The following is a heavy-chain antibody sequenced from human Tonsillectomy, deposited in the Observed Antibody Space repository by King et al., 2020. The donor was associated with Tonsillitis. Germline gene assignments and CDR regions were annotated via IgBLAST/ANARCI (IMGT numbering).Heavy chain of an antibody. V-gene: IGHV3-21*01. CDR2: ISSSSTYI. CDR1: GFTFSSYK. D-gene: IGHD4-17*01. Sequence: VQLVQSGGGLVNPGGSLRLSCAASGFTFSSYKMNWGRQAPGKGLEWVSSISSSSTYINYADSMKGRFTISRDNAKNSLYLQMNSLRAEDTAVYYCARGTTTVTPLYYFDYWGQGTLVTVSS. CDR3: ARGTTTVTPLYYFDY. J-gene: IGHJ4*02.